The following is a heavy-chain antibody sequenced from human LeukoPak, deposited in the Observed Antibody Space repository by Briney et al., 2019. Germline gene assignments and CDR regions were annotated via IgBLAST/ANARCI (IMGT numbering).Heavy chain of an antibody. CDR2: ISVYNGNA. D-gene: IGHD6-13*01. CDR3: ARGGVSNSWYRTPDY. J-gene: IGHJ4*02. CDR1: GYTFTNYG. Sequence: ASVKVSCKASGYTFTNYGISWVRQAPGQGLEWMGWISVYNGNANYVQKFKGRVTMTTDTSTSTAYMELRSLRSDDTAVYYCARGGVSNSWYRTPDYWGQGTLVTVSS. V-gene: IGHV1-18*01.